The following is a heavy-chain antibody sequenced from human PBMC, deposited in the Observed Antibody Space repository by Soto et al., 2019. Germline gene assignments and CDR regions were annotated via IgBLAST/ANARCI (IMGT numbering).Heavy chain of an antibody. Sequence: PGGSLRLSCAASGFTVSSNYMSWVRQAPGKGLEWVSVIYSGGSTYYADSVKGRFTISRDNSKNTLYLQMNSLRAEDTAVYYCARDPLLWFGELSYWGQGTLVTVSS. V-gene: IGHV3-66*01. CDR1: GFTVSSNY. D-gene: IGHD3-10*01. J-gene: IGHJ4*02. CDR3: ARDPLLWFGELSY. CDR2: IYSGGST.